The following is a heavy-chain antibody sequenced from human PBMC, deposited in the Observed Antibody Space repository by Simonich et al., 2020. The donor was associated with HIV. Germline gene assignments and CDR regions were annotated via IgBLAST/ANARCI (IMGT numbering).Heavy chain of an antibody. CDR2: ISYDGSNK. CDR3: ASGGSISSVWADDY. J-gene: IGHJ4*02. CDR1: GFTFSSYA. Sequence: QVQLVESGGGVVQPGRSLRLSCAASGFTFSSYAMHWVRQAPGKGQEWVAVISYDGSNKYYADSVKGRFTISRDNSKNTLDRQMNSLRAEDTAVYYCASGGSISSVWADDYWGQGTLVTVSS. D-gene: IGHD3-16*01. V-gene: IGHV3-30*07.